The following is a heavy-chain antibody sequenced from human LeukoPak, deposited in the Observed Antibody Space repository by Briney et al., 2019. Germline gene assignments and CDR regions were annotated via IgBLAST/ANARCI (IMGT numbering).Heavy chain of an antibody. CDR1: GYTFTSYD. CDR2: MNPNSGNT. V-gene: IGHV1-8*03. J-gene: IGHJ5*02. CDR3: ARNNGVTGYSSGWYGEWFDP. D-gene: IGHD6-19*01. Sequence: ASVKVSCKASGYTFTSYDINWVRQATGQGLEWMGWMNPNSGNTGYAQKFQGRVTITRNTSISTAYMELSSLRSEDTAVYYCARNNGVTGYSSGWYGEWFDPWGQGTLVTVSS.